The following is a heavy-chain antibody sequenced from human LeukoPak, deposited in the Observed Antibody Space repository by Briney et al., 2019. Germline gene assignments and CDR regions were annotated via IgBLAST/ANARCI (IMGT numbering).Heavy chain of an antibody. CDR3: ARGYCSSTSCYVDWFDP. CDR2: ISSSGSSI. J-gene: IGHJ5*02. Sequence: GGSLRLSCAASGFTFRDYYMSWIRQTPGKGLEWVSYISSSGSSIYYADSVKGRFTISRDNAKNSLFLQMNSLRAEDTAVYYCARGYCSSTSCYVDWFDPWGQGTLVTVSS. D-gene: IGHD2-2*01. V-gene: IGHV3-11*04. CDR1: GFTFRDYY.